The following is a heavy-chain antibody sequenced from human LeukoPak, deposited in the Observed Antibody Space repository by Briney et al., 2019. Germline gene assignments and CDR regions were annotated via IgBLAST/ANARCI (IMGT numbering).Heavy chain of an antibody. J-gene: IGHJ4*02. CDR3: AREVGGWYMRYYFDY. D-gene: IGHD6-19*01. CDR1: GFTFSSYA. V-gene: IGHV3-30-3*01. Sequence: PGRSLRLSCAASGFTFSSYAMHWVRQAPGKGLEWVAVISYDGSNKYYADFVKGRFTISRDNSKNTLYLQMNSLRAEDTAVYYCAREVGGWYMRYYFDYWGQGTLVTVSS. CDR2: ISYDGSNK.